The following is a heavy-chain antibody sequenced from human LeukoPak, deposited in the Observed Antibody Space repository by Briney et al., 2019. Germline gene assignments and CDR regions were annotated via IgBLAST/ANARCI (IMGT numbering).Heavy chain of an antibody. CDR1: GYTFTSYG. CDR3: ARDQVGAYHPAYYYMDV. J-gene: IGHJ6*03. D-gene: IGHD1-26*01. CDR2: ISAYNGNT. V-gene: IGHV1-18*01. Sequence: GASVKVSCKASGYTFTSYGISWVRQAPGQGLEWMGWISAYNGNTNYAQKLQGRVTMTTDTSTSTAYMELRSLRSDDTAVYYCARDQVGAYHPAYYYMDVWGKGTTVTVSS.